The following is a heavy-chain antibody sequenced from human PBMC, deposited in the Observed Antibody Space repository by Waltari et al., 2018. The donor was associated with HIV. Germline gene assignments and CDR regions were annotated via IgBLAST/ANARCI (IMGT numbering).Heavy chain of an antibody. CDR2: VVPGLNSG. D-gene: IGHD6-19*01. Sequence: QVQLVQSGAEVKKPGSSVKVSCKASGGIFFISAFTWVRQAPGQGLEWMGRVVPGLNSGTYAEKFRGRVTITADNSTSTAYMEMRGLRSEDTAVYFCARVPYSSGWYGDNIDYWGQGTLVIVSS. CDR1: GGIFFISA. V-gene: IGHV1-69*04. CDR3: ARVPYSSGWYGDNIDY. J-gene: IGHJ4*02.